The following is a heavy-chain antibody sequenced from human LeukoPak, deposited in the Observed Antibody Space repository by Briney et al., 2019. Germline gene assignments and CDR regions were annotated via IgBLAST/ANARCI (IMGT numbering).Heavy chain of an antibody. CDR1: GVTFSSYA. V-gene: IGHV3-23*01. CDR3: AKYVCRYNGGCLGFDS. J-gene: IGHJ4*02. D-gene: IGHD1-1*01. Sequence: TGGSLRLSCAASGVTFSSYAMSWVRQAPGKGLEWVSAINGSGGSTYYADSVKGRFTTSRENSKNTLYLQMNSLRAEDTALYYCAKYVCRYNGGCLGFDSWGQGTLITVSS. CDR2: INGSGGST.